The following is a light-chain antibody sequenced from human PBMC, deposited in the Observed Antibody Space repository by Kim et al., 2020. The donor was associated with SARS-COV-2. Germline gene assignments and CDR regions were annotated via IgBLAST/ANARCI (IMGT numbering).Light chain of an antibody. V-gene: IGLV4-69*01. CDR3: QTWGTGIRV. CDR1: SGNSSYA. Sequence: SVKLTCTLSSGNSSYAIAWHQQQPEKGPRYLMKLNSDGSHSKGDGIPDRFSGSSSGAERYLTISSPQSEDEADYYCQTWGTGIRVFGGGTQLTVL. CDR2: LNSDGSH. J-gene: IGLJ3*02.